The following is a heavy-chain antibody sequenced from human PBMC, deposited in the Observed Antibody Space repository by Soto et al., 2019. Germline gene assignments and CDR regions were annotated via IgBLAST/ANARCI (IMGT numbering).Heavy chain of an antibody. Sequence: GGSLRLSCAASGFTFSSYSMNWVRQAPGKXLEWVSSISSSSSYIYYADSVKGRFTISRDNAKNSLYLQMNSLRAEDTAVYYCARDPFYYDFWSGPIDLYAMDVWGQGTTVTVSS. CDR3: ARDPFYYDFWSGPIDLYAMDV. CDR1: GFTFSSYS. V-gene: IGHV3-21*01. J-gene: IGHJ6*02. CDR2: ISSSSSYI. D-gene: IGHD3-3*01.